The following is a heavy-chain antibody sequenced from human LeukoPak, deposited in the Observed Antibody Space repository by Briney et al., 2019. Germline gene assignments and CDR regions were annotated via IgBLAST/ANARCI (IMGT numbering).Heavy chain of an antibody. CDR1: GFTFSSYG. CDR3: ANSEKRWNDYPSLFDY. V-gene: IGHV3-30*02. J-gene: IGHJ4*02. Sequence: GGSLRLSCAASGFTFSSYGMHWVRQAPGKGLEWVALIWYEGSNKYYADSVKGRFTISRDNSKNTLYLQMNSLRAEDTAVYYCANSEKRWNDYPSLFDYWGQGTLVTVSS. CDR2: IWYEGSNK. D-gene: IGHD1-1*01.